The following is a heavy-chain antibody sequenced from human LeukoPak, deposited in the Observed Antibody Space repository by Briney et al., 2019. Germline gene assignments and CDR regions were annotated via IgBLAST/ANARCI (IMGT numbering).Heavy chain of an antibody. J-gene: IGHJ4*02. CDR3: AKAMLPWYCSSTSCYPSDFDY. D-gene: IGHD2-2*01. V-gene: IGHV3-21*04. CDR1: GFTFSSYS. Sequence: GGSLRLSCAASGFTFSSYSMNWVRQAPGKGLEWVSSISSSSSYIYYADSVKGRFTISRDNAKNSLYLQMNSLRAEDTAVYYCAKAMLPWYCSSTSCYPSDFDYWGQGTLVTVSS. CDR2: ISSSSSYI.